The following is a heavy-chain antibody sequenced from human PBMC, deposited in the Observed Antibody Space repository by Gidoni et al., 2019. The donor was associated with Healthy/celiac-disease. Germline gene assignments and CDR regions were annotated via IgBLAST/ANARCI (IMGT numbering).Heavy chain of an antibody. Sequence: QVQLQDSVPRLVNPSQTLSPTCTVPVRSFSAGGSYWSWIRQHPGKGLGWIGYIYYSGSTYYNPSLKSRVTISVDTSKNQFCLKLSSVTAADPAVYYCARTVWWQLSRGWFDPWGQGTLVTVSS. CDR2: IYYSGST. CDR3: ARTVWWQLSRGWFDP. J-gene: IGHJ5*02. D-gene: IGHD2-15*01. CDR1: VRSFSAGGSY. V-gene: IGHV4-31*03.